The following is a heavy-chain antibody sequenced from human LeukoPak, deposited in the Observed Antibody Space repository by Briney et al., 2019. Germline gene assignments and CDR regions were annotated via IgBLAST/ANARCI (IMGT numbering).Heavy chain of an antibody. J-gene: IGHJ4*02. CDR1: RFTFSSYG. D-gene: IGHD4-17*01. V-gene: IGHV3-33*01. CDR2: IWFDGSNK. CDR3: ARDHERDDYGDSYFDY. Sequence: PGGALRLSCAASRFTFSSYGMHWVRRAPGKGLELVAVIWFDGSNKYYADSVKGRFTISRDNSKNTLYLQMNSLRAEDTAVYYCARDHERDDYGDSYFDYWGQGTLVTVSS.